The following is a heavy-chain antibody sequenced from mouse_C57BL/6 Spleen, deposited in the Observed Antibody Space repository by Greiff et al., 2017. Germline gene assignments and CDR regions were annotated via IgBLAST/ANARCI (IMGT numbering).Heavy chain of an antibody. V-gene: IGHV1-15*01. CDR3: TRGAWFPFAY. CDR1: GYTFTDYE. Sequence: VQGVESGAELVRPGASVTLSCKASGYTFTDYEMHWVKQTPVHGLEWIGAIDPETGGTAYNQKFKGKAILTADKSSSTAYMELRSLTSEDSAVYYCTRGAWFPFAYWGQGTLVTVSA. D-gene: IGHD2-2*01. J-gene: IGHJ3*01. CDR2: IDPETGGT.